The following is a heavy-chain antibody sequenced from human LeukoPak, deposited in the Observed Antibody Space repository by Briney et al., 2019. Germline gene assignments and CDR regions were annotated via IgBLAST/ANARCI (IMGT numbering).Heavy chain of an antibody. CDR3: AKVGYIRFSEIYYFDY. V-gene: IGHV3-23*01. D-gene: IGHD5-18*01. CDR2: ISGSGGST. Sequence: PGGSLRLSCAASTFTFSSYAMSWVRQAPGKGLEWVSAISGSGGSTYYADSVKGRFTISRDNSKNTLYLQMNSLRAEDTAVYYCAKVGYIRFSEIYYFDYWGQGTPVTVSS. J-gene: IGHJ4*02. CDR1: TFTFSSYA.